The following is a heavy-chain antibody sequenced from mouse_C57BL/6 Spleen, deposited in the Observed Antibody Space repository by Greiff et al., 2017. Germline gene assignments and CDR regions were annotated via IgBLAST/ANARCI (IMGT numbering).Heavy chain of an antibody. CDR1: GFTFTDYY. CDR3: ARSTLVTIDY. Sequence: EVNVVESGGGLVQPGGSLSLSCAASGFTFTDYYMSWVRQPPGKALEWMGFIRNKANGYTSEYSVSVKGRFTISRDNSQSILYLQMNALRAEDSATYYCARSTLVTIDYWGQGTTLTVSS. D-gene: IGHD2-2*01. V-gene: IGHV7-3*01. J-gene: IGHJ2*01. CDR2: IRNKANGYTS.